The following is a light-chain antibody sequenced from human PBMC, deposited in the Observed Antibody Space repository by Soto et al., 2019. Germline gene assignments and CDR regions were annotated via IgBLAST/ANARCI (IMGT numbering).Light chain of an antibody. CDR1: QSISSF. CDR3: QQLNSYRT. CDR2: AAS. Sequence: DIQMTQSPSTLSASVGDRVTITCRASQSISSFLAWYQQKPGKAPKLLIYAASTLQSGVPSRFSGSGSGTEFTLTISSLQPEDFATYYCQQLNSYRTFGQGTKVDIK. J-gene: IGKJ1*01. V-gene: IGKV1-9*01.